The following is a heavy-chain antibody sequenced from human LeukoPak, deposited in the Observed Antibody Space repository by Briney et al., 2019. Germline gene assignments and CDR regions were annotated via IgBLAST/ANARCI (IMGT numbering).Heavy chain of an antibody. CDR3: AKDSSKTAFDY. CDR2: ISYDGSNK. CDR1: GFTFSNYP. V-gene: IGHV3-30*04. Sequence: GGSLRLSCAASGFTFSNYPMHWVRQAPGKGLEWVAIISYDGSNKFYADSVKGRHTISRDNSKNTLYLQMNSLRAEDTAVYYCAKDSSKTAFDYWGQGTLVTVSS. J-gene: IGHJ4*02.